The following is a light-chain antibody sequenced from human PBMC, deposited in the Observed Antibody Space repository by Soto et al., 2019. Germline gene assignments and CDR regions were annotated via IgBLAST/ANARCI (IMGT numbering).Light chain of an antibody. CDR3: PQYGSSPIT. J-gene: IGKJ5*01. V-gene: IGKV3D-20*01. CDR1: QSVSSSY. Sequence: EIVLTQSLATLSLSPGERATISCGASQSVSSSYLAWYQQKPGLAPRLLIYDASSRATGIPDRFSGSGSGRDFTLTISRLEPEDFAVYYCPQYGSSPITFGQGTRLEIK. CDR2: DAS.